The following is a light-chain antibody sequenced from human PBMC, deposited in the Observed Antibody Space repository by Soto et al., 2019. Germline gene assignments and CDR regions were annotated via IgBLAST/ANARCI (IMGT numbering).Light chain of an antibody. Sequence: QSALTQPPSASGSPGQSVTISCTGTSSDVGGYDYVSWYQQHPGKAPKLMIYEVTKRPSGVPGRFSGSKSGNTASLTVSGLQAEDEADYYCSSYAGSNPVVFGTGTKLTVL. CDR3: SSYAGSNPVV. V-gene: IGLV2-8*01. J-gene: IGLJ1*01. CDR1: SSDVGGYDY. CDR2: EVT.